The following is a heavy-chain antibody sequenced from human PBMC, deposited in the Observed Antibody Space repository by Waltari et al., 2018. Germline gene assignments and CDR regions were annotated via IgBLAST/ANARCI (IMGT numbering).Heavy chain of an antibody. D-gene: IGHD3-10*01. CDR2: ISSSSAGT. CDR3: ARGGFGTTYIFDH. Sequence: EVQLLESGGGLVPPGGSLRLPCAASGFSFDTHAMTWVRQAPGQGLKWVSTISSSSAGTYYADSVKGRFTISRDNSKGAFYLQMDGLTVEDTAVYFCARGGFGTTYIFDHWGQGFLVTVSS. CDR1: GFSFDTHA. J-gene: IGHJ4*02. V-gene: IGHV3-23*01.